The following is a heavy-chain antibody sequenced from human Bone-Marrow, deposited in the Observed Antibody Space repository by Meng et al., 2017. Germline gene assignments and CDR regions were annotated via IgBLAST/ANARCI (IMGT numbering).Heavy chain of an antibody. CDR3: ARDGEYCSGGSCYSVPENDAFDI. D-gene: IGHD2-15*01. CDR2: IYYSGST. V-gene: IGHV4-59*12. Sequence: ESLKISCTVSGGSISSYYWSWIRQPPGKGLEWIGCIYYSGSTNYNPSLKSRVTMSVDTSKNQFSLKLSSVTAADTAVYYCARDGEYCSGGSCYSVPENDAFDIWGQGTMVTVSS. J-gene: IGHJ3*02. CDR1: GGSISSYY.